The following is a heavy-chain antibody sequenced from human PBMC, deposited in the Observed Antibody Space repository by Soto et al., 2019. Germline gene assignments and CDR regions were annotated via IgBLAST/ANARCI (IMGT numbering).Heavy chain of an antibody. D-gene: IGHD5-18*01. CDR3: PKWRLRQWFIAY. J-gene: IGHJ4*02. V-gene: IGHV3-20*04. CDR2: INWNGGST. CDR1: GFTFDDYG. Sequence: EVQLVESGGGVVRPGGSLRLSCAASGFTFDDYGMSWVRQAPGKGLEWVSGINWNGGSTGYADSVKGRFTISRDNAKNPLYLKRNSLRAKATALFYWPKWRLRQWFIAYWAQGTLVTVSS.